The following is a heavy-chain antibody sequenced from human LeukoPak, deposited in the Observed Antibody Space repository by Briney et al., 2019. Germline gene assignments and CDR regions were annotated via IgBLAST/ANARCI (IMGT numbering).Heavy chain of an antibody. D-gene: IGHD6-19*01. J-gene: IGHJ4*02. CDR3: AKDSGEWLDQYYFDY. CDR2: ISYDGSNK. Sequence: GASLRLSCAASGFTFSSYGMHWVRQAPGKGLEWVAVISYDGSNKYYADSVKGRFTISRDNSKNTLYLQMNSLRAEDTAVYYCAKDSGEWLDQYYFDYWGQGTLVTVSS. CDR1: GFTFSSYG. V-gene: IGHV3-30*18.